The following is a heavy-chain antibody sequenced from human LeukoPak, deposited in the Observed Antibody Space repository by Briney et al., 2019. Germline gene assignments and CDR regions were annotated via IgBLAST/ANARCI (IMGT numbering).Heavy chain of an antibody. Sequence: PSETLSLTCIVSGGSLCSYYWSWIRQAPGQGLEWIGNIYYSGSTNYNPSLQSRVTISVDTSKNQFSLKLSSVTAADTAVYYCARTQYHDSSGLVAFDIWGQGTMVTVSS. CDR2: IYYSGST. J-gene: IGHJ3*02. V-gene: IGHV4-59*01. CDR3: ARTQYHDSSGLVAFDI. D-gene: IGHD3-22*01. CDR1: GGSLCSYY.